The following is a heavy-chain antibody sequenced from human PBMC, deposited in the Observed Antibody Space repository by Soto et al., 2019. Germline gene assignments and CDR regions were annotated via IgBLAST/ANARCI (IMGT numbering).Heavy chain of an antibody. V-gene: IGHV3-30*18. CDR1: GSPSTNNG. J-gene: IGHJ6*02. Sequence: QVQLLESGGAVFKLGRSLEPPCVPPGSPSTNNGMPGVRRAPGQGLEGVAVLPPDGSRKYNGDSVRGRFTISRDNSKNTLFLEMNSLRSEDTAVYYCAKDRGLAESGRWSHYYYGMDVWGQGTTVTVSS. D-gene: IGHD1-26*01. CDR2: LPPDGSRK. CDR3: AKDRGLAESGRWSHYYYGMDV.